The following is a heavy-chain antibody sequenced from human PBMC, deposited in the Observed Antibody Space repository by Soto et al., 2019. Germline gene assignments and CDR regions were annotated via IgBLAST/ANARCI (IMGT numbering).Heavy chain of an antibody. V-gene: IGHV4-59*01. Sequence: SETLSLTCTVSGGSISSFYWSWIRQPPGKGLEWIGYVYHSVSTNYNPSLKSRVTISVDTSQNHLSLKLTSVTVADTAVYYCARRFYYGMDVWGQGITVTVSS. CDR3: ARRFYYGMDV. J-gene: IGHJ6*02. D-gene: IGHD3-3*01. CDR2: VYHSVST. CDR1: GGSISSFY.